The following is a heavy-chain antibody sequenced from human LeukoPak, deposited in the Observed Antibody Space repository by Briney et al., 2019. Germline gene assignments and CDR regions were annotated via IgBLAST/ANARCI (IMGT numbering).Heavy chain of an antibody. D-gene: IGHD3-22*01. Sequence: PGGSLRLSCAASGFTFSDYYMSWIRQAPGKGREWVSYISSSSSYTNYADSVKGRFTISRDNAKNSLYLQMNSLRDEDTAVYYCARDPAQSSGPFDYWGQGTLVTVSS. CDR3: ARDPAQSSGPFDY. J-gene: IGHJ4*02. CDR1: GFTFSDYY. V-gene: IGHV3-11*06. CDR2: ISSSSSYT.